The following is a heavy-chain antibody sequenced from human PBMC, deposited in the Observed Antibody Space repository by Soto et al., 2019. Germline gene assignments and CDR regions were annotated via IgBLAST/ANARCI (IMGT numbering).Heavy chain of an antibody. Sequence: SETLSLTCAVSGGSISSSNWWSWVRQPPGKGLEWIGEIYHSGSTNYNPSLKSRVTISVDKSKNQFSLKLSSVTAADTAVYYCAREGLGGNYYGSRMDVWGQGTTVTVS. CDR3: AREGLGGNYYGSRMDV. CDR2: IYHSGST. J-gene: IGHJ6*02. CDR1: GGSISSSNW. D-gene: IGHD3-10*01. V-gene: IGHV4-4*02.